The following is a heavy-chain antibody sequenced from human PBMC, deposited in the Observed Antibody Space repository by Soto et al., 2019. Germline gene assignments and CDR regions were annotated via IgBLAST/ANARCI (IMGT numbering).Heavy chain of an antibody. V-gene: IGHV1-46*01. CDR3: VPTRKGDYYGMDV. CDR1: GYTFTSYY. J-gene: IGHJ6*02. Sequence: ASVKVSCKXSGYTFTSYYMHWVRQAPGQGLEWMGIINPSGGSTSYAQKFQGRVAMTRDTSTSTVYMELSSLRSEDTAVYYCVPTRKGDYYGMDVWGQGTTVTVSS. CDR2: INPSGGST.